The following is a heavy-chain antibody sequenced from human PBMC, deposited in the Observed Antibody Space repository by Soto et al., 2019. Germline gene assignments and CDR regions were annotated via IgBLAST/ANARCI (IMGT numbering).Heavy chain of an antibody. CDR2: IDPSDSYT. CDR1: GYSFTSYW. V-gene: IGHV5-10-1*01. J-gene: IGHJ6*02. Sequence: GESLKISCKGPGYSFTSYWISWVRQMPGKGLEWMGRIDPSDSYTNYSPSFQGHVTISADKSISTAYLQWSSLKASDTAMYYCARQGGSTPLYGMDVWGQGTTVTVSS. CDR3: ARQGGSTPLYGMDV. D-gene: IGHD1-1*01.